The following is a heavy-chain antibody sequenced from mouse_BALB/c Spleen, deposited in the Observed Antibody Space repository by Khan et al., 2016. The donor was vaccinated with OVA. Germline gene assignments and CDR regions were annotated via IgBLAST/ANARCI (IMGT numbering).Heavy chain of an antibody. CDR1: GYTFTSYW. CDR2: INPSSGYT. Sequence: QLQESGAELAKPGASVKMSCKASGYTFTSYWMHWVKQRPGQGLEWIGYINPSSGYTEYNQNFKDKATLTADKSSSTAYMQLSSLTSEDSAVYYCARDRIDYWGQGTTLTVSS. J-gene: IGHJ2*01. CDR3: ARDRIDY. V-gene: IGHV1-7*01.